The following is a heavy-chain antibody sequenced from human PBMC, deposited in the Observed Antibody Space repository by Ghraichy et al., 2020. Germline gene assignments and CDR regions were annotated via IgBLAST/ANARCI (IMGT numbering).Heavy chain of an antibody. CDR3: AKDGIVGAATDAFDI. J-gene: IGHJ3*02. Sequence: GGSLRLSCAASGFTFSSYGMHWVRQAPGKGLEWVAVISYDGSNKYYADSVKGRFTISRDNSKNTLYLQMNSLRAEDTAVYYCAKDGIVGAATDAFDIWGQG. V-gene: IGHV3-30*18. CDR2: ISYDGSNK. D-gene: IGHD1-26*01. CDR1: GFTFSSYG.